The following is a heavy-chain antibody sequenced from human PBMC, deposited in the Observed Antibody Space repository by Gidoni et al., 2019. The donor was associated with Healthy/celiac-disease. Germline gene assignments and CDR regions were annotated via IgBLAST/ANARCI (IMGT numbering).Heavy chain of an antibody. D-gene: IGHD2-2*01. CDR1: GGTFSSYA. J-gene: IGHJ6*02. CDR2: IIPIFGTA. CDR3: ARDGGSTSSRYYYYGMDV. V-gene: IGHV1-69*01. Sequence: QVQLVQSGAEVKKPGSSVKVSCKASGGTFSSYAIRWVRQAPGQGLEWMGGIIPIFGTANYAQKFQGRVTITADESTSTAYMELSSLRSEDTAVYYCARDGGSTSSRYYYYGMDVWGQGTTVTVSS.